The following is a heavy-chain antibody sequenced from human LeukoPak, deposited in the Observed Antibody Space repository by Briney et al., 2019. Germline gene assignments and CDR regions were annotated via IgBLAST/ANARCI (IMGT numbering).Heavy chain of an antibody. CDR2: ISGSGGST. D-gene: IGHD3-22*01. J-gene: IGHJ4*02. V-gene: IGHV3-23*01. Sequence: GGSLRLSCAVSGFTFSSYAMNWVRQAPGKGLEWVSAISGSGGSTYYADSVKGRFTISRDKSKNSLYLQMNSLRAEDTALYYCARKYYYDSSGYYFDYWGQGTLVTVSS. CDR3: ARKYYYDSSGYYFDY. CDR1: GFTFSSYA.